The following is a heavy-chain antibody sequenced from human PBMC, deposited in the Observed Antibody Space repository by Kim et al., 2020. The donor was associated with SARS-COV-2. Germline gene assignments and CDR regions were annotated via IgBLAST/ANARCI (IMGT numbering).Heavy chain of an antibody. CDR3: ASGDGSGWYPHFDY. Sequence: SETLSLTCTVSGYSISSGYYWGWIRQPPGKGLEWIGSIYHSGSTYYNPSLKSRVTISVDTSKNQFSLKLSSVTAADTAVYYCASGDGSGWYPHFDYWGQGTLVTVSS. J-gene: IGHJ4*02. D-gene: IGHD6-19*01. CDR2: IYHSGST. V-gene: IGHV4-38-2*02. CDR1: GYSISSGYY.